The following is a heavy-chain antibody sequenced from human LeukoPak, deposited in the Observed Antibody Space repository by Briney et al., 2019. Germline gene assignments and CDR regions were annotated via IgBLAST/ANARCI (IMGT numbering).Heavy chain of an antibody. D-gene: IGHD5-12*01. CDR1: GYTFTSYY. CDR3: ARDLGSGYENNWFDP. J-gene: IGHJ5*02. V-gene: IGHV1-46*01. CDR2: INPSGGST. Sequence: EASVKVSCTASGYTFTSYYMHWVRQAPGQGLEWMGIINPSGGSTNYAQKFQGRVTITRDTSTNIVYMELSSLRSEDTAVYYCARDLGSGYENNWFDPWGQGTLVTVSS.